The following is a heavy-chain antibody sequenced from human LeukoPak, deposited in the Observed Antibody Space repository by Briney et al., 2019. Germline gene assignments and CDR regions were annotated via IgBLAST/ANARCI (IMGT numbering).Heavy chain of an antibody. CDR1: GYSISSGYY. V-gene: IGHV4-38-2*02. CDR3: ARVPTSWVLGRWFDP. Sequence: PSETLSLTCTVSGYSISSGYYWGWIRQPPGKGLEWIGSIYYSGSTYYNPSLKSRVTISVDTSKNQFSLKLSSVTAADTAVYYCARVPTSWVLGRWFDPWGQGTLVTVSS. J-gene: IGHJ5*02. D-gene: IGHD2-2*01. CDR2: IYYSGST.